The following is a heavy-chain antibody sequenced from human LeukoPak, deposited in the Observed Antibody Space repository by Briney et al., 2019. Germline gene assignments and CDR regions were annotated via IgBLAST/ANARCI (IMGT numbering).Heavy chain of an antibody. J-gene: IGHJ4*02. D-gene: IGHD3-22*01. V-gene: IGHV1-18*01. CDR2: ISAYNGNT. CDR1: GYTFTSYG. Sequence: ASVKVSCKASGYTFTSYGISWVRQAPGQGLEWMGWISAYNGNTNYAQKFQGRVTMTTDTSTRTGYMDLRSLGSDDTAIYYCTRGAVSPDYWGQGTLVTVSS. CDR3: TRGAVSPDY.